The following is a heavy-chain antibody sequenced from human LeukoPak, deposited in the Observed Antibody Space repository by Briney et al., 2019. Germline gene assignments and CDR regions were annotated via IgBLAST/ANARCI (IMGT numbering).Heavy chain of an antibody. V-gene: IGHV1-69*13. CDR1: GGTFSSYA. Sequence: SVTLSCKASGGTFSSYAISWVRQAPGQGLEWMGGIIPIFGTANYAQKFQGRVTITADESTSTAYMELSTLRSEDTAVYYCARFRLGSIVGAIGGYFDYWAQGTLLTVSS. D-gene: IGHD1-26*01. J-gene: IGHJ4*02. CDR3: ARFRLGSIVGAIGGYFDY. CDR2: IIPIFGTA.